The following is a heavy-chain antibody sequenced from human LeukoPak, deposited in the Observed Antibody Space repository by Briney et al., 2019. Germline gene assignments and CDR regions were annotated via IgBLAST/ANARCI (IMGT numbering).Heavy chain of an antibody. CDR1: GGSISSGDYH. CDR3: ARGYGSGSYYYGWFDP. CDR2: IHDSGST. D-gene: IGHD3-10*01. V-gene: IGHV4-30-4*01. J-gene: IGHJ5*02. Sequence: SETLSLTCTVSGGSISSGDYHWNWIRQSPGKGLEWIGFIHDSGSTYYNPSLKSRLTISVDMSKKQISLKLSSVSAADTAVYYCARGYGSGSYYYGWFDPWGQGTLVTVSS.